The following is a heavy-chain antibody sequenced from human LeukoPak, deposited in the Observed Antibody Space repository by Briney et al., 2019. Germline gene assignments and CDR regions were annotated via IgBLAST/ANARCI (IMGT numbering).Heavy chain of an antibody. D-gene: IGHD1-7*01. Sequence: GGSLRLSCAASGFTFSDYYMSWIRQAPGKGLEWVSYISSSGSTIYYADSVKGRFTISRDNAKNSLYLQMNSLRAEDTALYYCARTTSMNYVGDAFHIWGQGTMVTVSS. CDR1: GFTFSDYY. J-gene: IGHJ3*02. CDR2: ISSSGSTI. V-gene: IGHV3-11*04. CDR3: ARTTSMNYVGDAFHI.